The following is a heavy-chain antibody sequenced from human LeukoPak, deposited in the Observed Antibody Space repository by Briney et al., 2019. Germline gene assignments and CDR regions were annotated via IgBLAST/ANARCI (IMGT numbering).Heavy chain of an antibody. CDR2: ISSSGSTI. CDR3: AKGNYYGSGSYNYFDY. V-gene: IGHV3-11*04. J-gene: IGHJ4*02. D-gene: IGHD3-10*01. CDR1: GFTFSDYY. Sequence: GGSLRLSCAASGFTFSDYYMSWIRQAPGKGLEWVSYISSSGSTIYYADSVKGRFTTSRDNSKNTLYLQMNSLRAEDTAVYYCAKGNYYGSGSYNYFDYWGQGTLVTVSS.